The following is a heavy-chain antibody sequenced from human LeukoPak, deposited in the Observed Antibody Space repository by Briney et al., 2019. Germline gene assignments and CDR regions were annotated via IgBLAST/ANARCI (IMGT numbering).Heavy chain of an antibody. D-gene: IGHD2-15*01. CDR2: IFPGDYNT. V-gene: IGHV5-51*01. J-gene: IGHJ4*02. CDR3: GGGPRGGCRDGCSGGVGVVY. Sequence: GGALQISPKGPGYCFTRYWIAWGPPKPGEGVEWMGVIFPGDYNTKYSPSFQGQVTISADKTTSTAFSQGSSLKASDTAMYYWGGGPRGGCRDGCSGGVGVVYWGQGTLVTVSS. CDR1: GYCFTRYW.